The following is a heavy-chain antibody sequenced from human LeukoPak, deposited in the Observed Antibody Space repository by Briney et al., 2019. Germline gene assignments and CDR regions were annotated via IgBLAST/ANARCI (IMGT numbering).Heavy chain of an antibody. J-gene: IGHJ5*02. CDR2: INPNSGGT. CDR3: ARGHNQNRASWQQLVPSWFDP. D-gene: IGHD6-13*01. V-gene: IGHV1-2*04. Sequence: ASVKVSCKASGYTFTGYYMHWVRQAPGQGLEWMGWINPNSGGTNYAQKFQGWVTMTRDTSISTAYMELSRLRSDDTAVYYCARGHNQNRASWQQLVPSWFDPWGQGTLVTVSS. CDR1: GYTFTGYY.